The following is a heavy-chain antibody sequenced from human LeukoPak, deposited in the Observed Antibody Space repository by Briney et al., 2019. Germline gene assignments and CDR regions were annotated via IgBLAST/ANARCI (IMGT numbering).Heavy chain of an antibody. Sequence: PGRSLRLSCAASGFTFSSYGMRWVRQAPGKGLEWVAVISYDGSNKYYADSVKGRFTISRDNSKNTLYLQMNSLTAEDTAVYYCAKGVRAMDDILSGYSHWGQETLVTVSS. CDR3: AKGVRAMDDILSGYSH. CDR1: GFTFSSYG. CDR2: ISYDGSNK. D-gene: IGHD3-9*01. V-gene: IGHV3-30*18. J-gene: IGHJ4*02.